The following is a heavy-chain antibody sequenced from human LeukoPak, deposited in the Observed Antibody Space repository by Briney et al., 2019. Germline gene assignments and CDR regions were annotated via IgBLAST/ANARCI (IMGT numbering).Heavy chain of an antibody. CDR3: GRDPKLGIRGYTYGYIDH. V-gene: IGHV7-4-1*02. Sequence: ASVKVSCKTSGYTFTNNAINWVRQAPGQGLEWMGWINTNTGNPSYAQAFFTGRYVFSLDTSASTAYLQINGLEADDTAVYYCGRDPKLGIRGYTYGYIDHWGQGTLLTAAS. CDR2: INTNTGNP. D-gene: IGHD5-18*01. J-gene: IGHJ4*02. CDR1: GYTFTNNA.